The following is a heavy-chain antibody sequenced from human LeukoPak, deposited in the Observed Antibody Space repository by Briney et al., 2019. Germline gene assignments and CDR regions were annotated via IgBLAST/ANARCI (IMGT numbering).Heavy chain of an antibody. CDR2: ISYDGSNK. V-gene: IGHV3-30*18. J-gene: IGHJ6*02. CDR3: AKGVDILYYYGMDV. CDR1: GFTFSSYG. Sequence: PGGSLRLSCAASGFTFSSYGMHWVRQAPGKGLEWVAVISYDGSNKYYADSVKGRFTISRDNSKNTLYLQMNSLRAEDTAVYYCAKGVDILYYYGMDVWGQGTTVTVSS. D-gene: IGHD5-12*01.